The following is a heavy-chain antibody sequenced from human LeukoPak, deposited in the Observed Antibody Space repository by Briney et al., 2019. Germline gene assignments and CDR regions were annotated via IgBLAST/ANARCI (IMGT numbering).Heavy chain of an antibody. CDR2: TYYRSKWYN. CDR3: ARSGGHDAFDI. V-gene: IGHV6-1*01. D-gene: IGHD4-23*01. J-gene: IGHJ3*02. CDR1: GDSGSSYSAA. Sequence: SQTLSLTGSIYGDSGSSYSAAWSWIRQSPSRGLEWLARTYYRSKWYNDYAVSVKSRITINPDTSKDQFSLQLTSVTPENTAVYYCARSGGHDAFDIWGQGTMVTVSS.